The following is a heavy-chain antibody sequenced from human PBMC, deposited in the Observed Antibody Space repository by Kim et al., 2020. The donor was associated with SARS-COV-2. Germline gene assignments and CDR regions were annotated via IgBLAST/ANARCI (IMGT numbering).Heavy chain of an antibody. J-gene: IGHJ3*02. CDR1: GFTFSSYA. CDR2: ISYDGRNK. V-gene: IGHV3-30*04. Sequence: GGSLRLSCAASGFTFSSYAMHWVRQAPGKGLEWVAVISYDGRNKYYADSVKGRFTISRDNSKNTLYLQMNSLRAEDTAVYYCARDLGAAIQNDAFDIWGQGTMVTVSS. CDR3: ARDLGAAIQNDAFDI. D-gene: IGHD5-18*01.